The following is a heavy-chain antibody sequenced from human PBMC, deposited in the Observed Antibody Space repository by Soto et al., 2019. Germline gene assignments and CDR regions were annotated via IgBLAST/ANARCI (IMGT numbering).Heavy chain of an antibody. V-gene: IGHV3-15*01. CDR2: IKSKTDGGTT. J-gene: IGHJ3*02. D-gene: IGHD3-10*01. CDR3: TTGDFQYYGSGSATGAFDI. Sequence: GGSLRLSCAASGFTFSNAWMSWVRQAPGKGLEWVGRIKSKTDGGTTDYAAPVKGRFTISRDDSKNTLYLQMNSLKTEDTAVYYCTTGDFQYYGSGSATGAFDIWGQGTMVTV. CDR1: GFTFSNAW.